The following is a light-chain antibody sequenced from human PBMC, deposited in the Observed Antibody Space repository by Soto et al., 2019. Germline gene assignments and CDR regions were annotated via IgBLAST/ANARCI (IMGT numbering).Light chain of an antibody. J-gene: IGKJ4*01. V-gene: IGKV1-27*01. CDR3: QKYNSAPLT. Sequence: DVQMTQSPSSLSAFVGDRVTITCRASQGIAPYLAWFQQKPVKVPKLLIYATSTLQSGVPSRFSGSGSGTDFPLTINSLQPEDVGTYYCQKYNSAPLTFGGGTKVEIK. CDR2: ATS. CDR1: QGIAPY.